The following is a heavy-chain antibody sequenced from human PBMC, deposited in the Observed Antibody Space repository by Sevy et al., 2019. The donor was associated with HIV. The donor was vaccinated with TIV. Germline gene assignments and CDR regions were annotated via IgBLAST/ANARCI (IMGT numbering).Heavy chain of an antibody. CDR3: ARPVPFYDSSEIFDY. CDR1: GYTFTSYG. J-gene: IGHJ4*02. V-gene: IGHV1-18*01. Sequence: ASVKVSCKASGYTFTSYGISWVRQAPGQGLEWMGWISAYNGNTNYAQKLQDRVTMTTDTSTSTAYMELRSLRSDDTAVYYCARPVPFYDSSEIFDYWGQGTLVTVSS. CDR2: ISAYNGNT. D-gene: IGHD3-22*01.